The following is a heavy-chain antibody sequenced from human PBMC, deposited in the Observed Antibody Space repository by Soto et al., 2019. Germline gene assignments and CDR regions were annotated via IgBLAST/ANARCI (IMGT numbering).Heavy chain of an antibody. V-gene: IGHV4-30-2*01. CDR3: ARGLGYTNWFDP. Sequence: SETLSLTCTVSGVSINSADYSWNWIRQPPGKGLEWIGYIYHSESTHYNPSLKSRVTISVDRSKNQFSLNLTSVTAADTAVYYCARGLGYTNWFDPWGQGTLVTVSS. CDR1: GVSINSADYS. J-gene: IGHJ5*02. CDR2: IYHSEST. D-gene: IGHD6-13*01.